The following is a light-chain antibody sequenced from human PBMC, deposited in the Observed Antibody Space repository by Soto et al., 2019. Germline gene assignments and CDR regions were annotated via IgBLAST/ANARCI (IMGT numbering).Light chain of an antibody. CDR1: SSDVGSYNL. J-gene: IGLJ2*01. Sequence: QLVLTQPASVSGSPGQSITISCIGTSSDVGSYNLVSWYQQHPGKAPKVLIYEGGKRPSGVSNRFSGSKSGNTASLTISGLQAEDEADYYCCSFALRSTLIFGGGTKLTVL. V-gene: IGLV2-23*01. CDR2: EGG. CDR3: CSFALRSTLI.